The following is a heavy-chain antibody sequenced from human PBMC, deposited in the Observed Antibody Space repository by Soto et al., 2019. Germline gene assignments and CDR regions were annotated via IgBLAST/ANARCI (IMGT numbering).Heavy chain of an antibody. D-gene: IGHD3-9*01. Sequence: PGESLKISCKGSGYSFTSYWIGWVRQMPGKGLEWMGIIYPGDSDTRYSPSFQGQVTISADKSVSTAYLQWSSLKASDTAMYYCARTPPGPNYDILTLNWFDPWGQGTLVTVSS. V-gene: IGHV5-51*01. CDR3: ARTPPGPNYDILTLNWFDP. CDR2: IYPGDSDT. J-gene: IGHJ5*02. CDR1: GYSFTSYW.